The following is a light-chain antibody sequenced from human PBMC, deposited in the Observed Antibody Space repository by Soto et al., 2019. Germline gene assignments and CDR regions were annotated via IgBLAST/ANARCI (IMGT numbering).Light chain of an antibody. Sequence: QSALTQPASVSGSPGQSITISCTGTSSDVGGYNYVSWYQQHPGKAPKLMIYDVSNRPSGVSNRFSGSKSGNTASLTISGLQAEDVADYYCSSYTNSSTLNYVFGTGTKVTVL. CDR3: SSYTNSSTLNYV. V-gene: IGLV2-14*01. CDR1: SSDVGGYNY. CDR2: DVS. J-gene: IGLJ1*01.